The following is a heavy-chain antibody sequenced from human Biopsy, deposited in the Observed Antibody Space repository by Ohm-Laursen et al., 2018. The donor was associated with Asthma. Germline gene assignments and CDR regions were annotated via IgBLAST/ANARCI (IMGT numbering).Heavy chain of an antibody. CDR2: VTHSGRA. CDR1: GGSLRGYY. V-gene: IGHV4-34*01. J-gene: IGHJ4*02. Sequence: TLSLTCAVYGGSLRGYYWTWIRQTPGRGLEGVGEVTHSGRANYNPSLKRPDTILLDSSKNQFSLKVRYLTAADTAVYYWARVAYYGGNGFDYWGQGTLVTVSS. CDR3: ARVAYYGGNGFDY. D-gene: IGHD4-23*01.